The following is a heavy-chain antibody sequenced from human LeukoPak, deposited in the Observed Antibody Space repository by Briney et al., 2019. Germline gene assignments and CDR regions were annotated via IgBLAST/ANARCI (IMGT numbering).Heavy chain of an antibody. Sequence: ASVNVSCKASGNSFTSYDFNWVRQAAGQGLEGMGWMNRNSGNTGFAQKFQGRLTMTRDTSTSTAYMELRSLRSDDTAVYYCARLGPVNLPRRYYFDYWGQGTLVTVSS. V-gene: IGHV1-8*01. CDR2: MNRNSGNT. CDR3: ARLGPVNLPRRYYFDY. D-gene: IGHD1-14*01. CDR1: GNSFTSYD. J-gene: IGHJ4*02.